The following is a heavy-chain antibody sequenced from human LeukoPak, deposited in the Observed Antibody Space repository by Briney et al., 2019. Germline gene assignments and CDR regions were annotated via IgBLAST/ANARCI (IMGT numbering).Heavy chain of an antibody. J-gene: IGHJ5*02. CDR2: IYTSGST. Sequence: SQTLSLTCTVSGGSISSGSYYWSWIRQPAGKGLEWIGRIYTSGSTNYNPSLKSRVTISVDTSKNQFSLKLSSVIAADTAVYYCARVGGYDFWSGLNWFDPWGQGTLVTVSS. CDR3: ARVGGYDFWSGLNWFDP. CDR1: GGSISSGSYY. D-gene: IGHD3-3*01. V-gene: IGHV4-61*02.